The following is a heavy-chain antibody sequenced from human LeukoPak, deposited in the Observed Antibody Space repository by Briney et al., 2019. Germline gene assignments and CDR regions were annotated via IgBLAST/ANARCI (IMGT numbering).Heavy chain of an antibody. J-gene: IGHJ6*03. CDR1: GYTFTSYD. Sequence: ASVKVSCKASGYTFTSYDINWVRQATGQRLEWMGWMNPNGGNTGYAQKFQGRVTMTRNTSISTAYMELSSLRSEDTAVYYCARGYSSGWLEDYYYYMDVWGKGTTVTVSS. CDR2: MNPNGGNT. D-gene: IGHD6-19*01. CDR3: ARGYSSGWLEDYYYYMDV. V-gene: IGHV1-8*01.